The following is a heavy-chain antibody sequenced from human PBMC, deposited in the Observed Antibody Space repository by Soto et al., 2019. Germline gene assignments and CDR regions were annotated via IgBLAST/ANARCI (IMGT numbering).Heavy chain of an antibody. J-gene: IGHJ4*02. V-gene: IGHV3-33*01. D-gene: IGHD6-6*01. CDR1: GFTFRNFG. Sequence: PGGSLRLSCVASGFTFRNFGMHWVRQAPGKGLGWVAVISNDENIKQYADSVRGRFAIARDNSKNTLYLQVTSLRAEDTAIYYCARGLRSVLDYWGQGALVTVSS. CDR2: ISNDENIK. CDR3: ARGLRSVLDY.